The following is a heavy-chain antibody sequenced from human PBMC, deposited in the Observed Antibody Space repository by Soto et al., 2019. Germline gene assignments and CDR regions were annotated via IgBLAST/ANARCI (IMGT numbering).Heavy chain of an antibody. Sequence: PGGSLRLSCAASGFTFSYYYMSWVRQAPGKGLEWISYITPSGSTISYADSVKGRFTISRDNAKNSVYLQMNSLRAEDTAVYYCARGHYGMDVWGQGTTVTVSS. CDR1: GFTFSYYY. CDR3: ARGHYGMDV. V-gene: IGHV3-11*01. J-gene: IGHJ6*02. CDR2: ITPSGSTI.